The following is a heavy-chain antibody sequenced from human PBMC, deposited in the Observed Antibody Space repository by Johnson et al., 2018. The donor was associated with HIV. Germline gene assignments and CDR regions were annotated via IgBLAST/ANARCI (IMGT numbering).Heavy chain of an antibody. V-gene: IGHV3-20*04. J-gene: IGHJ3*02. CDR2: INWNGGNT. CDR1: GFTFSSYD. D-gene: IGHD4-23*01. CDR3: ARVRYGGNSRSNAFDI. Sequence: VQLVESGGGLVQPGGSLRLSCAASGFTFSSYDMHWVRQATGKGLELVSDINWNGGNTGYADSLKGRFTISRDNAKNSLYLQMNSLRAEDTALYYCARVRYGGNSRSNAFDIWGQGTMVTVSS.